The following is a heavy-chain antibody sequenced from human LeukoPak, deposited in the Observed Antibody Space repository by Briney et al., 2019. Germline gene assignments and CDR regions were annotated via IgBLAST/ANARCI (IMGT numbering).Heavy chain of an antibody. CDR1: GFRFRNFC. CDR2: ISHDGTNT. D-gene: IGHD2-21*01. J-gene: IGHJ4*02. CDR3: AKDPGAVVVQAYYLDH. Sequence: PGGSLRLSCVDSGFRFRNFCMHWFRQAPGKGLRWVAVISHDGTNTYHADSVRGRFTISRDNSKNTLYLQMNSLRPEDTAVYYCAKDPGAVVVQAYYLDHWGQGTLVTVSS. V-gene: IGHV3-30*18.